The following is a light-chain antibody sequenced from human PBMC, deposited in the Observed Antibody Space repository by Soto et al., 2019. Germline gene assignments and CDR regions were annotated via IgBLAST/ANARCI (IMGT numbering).Light chain of an antibody. V-gene: IGKV3-20*01. J-gene: IGKJ1*01. CDR2: GAS. CDR3: QQYSSSPGT. CDR1: QSVSSSY. Sequence: EIALTQSPGHMSLSPGERATLSCRASQSVSSSYLAWYQQKPGQAPRLLIYGASSRATGIPDRFSGSGSGTDFTFIISSLEPEDFAVYSCQQYSSSPGTFGQGTKVEIK.